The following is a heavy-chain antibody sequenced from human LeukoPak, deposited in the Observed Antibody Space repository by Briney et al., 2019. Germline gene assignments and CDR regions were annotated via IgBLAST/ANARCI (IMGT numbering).Heavy chain of an antibody. V-gene: IGHV4-59*01. D-gene: IGHD4-23*01. CDR1: GGSFNSYY. Sequence: KSLETLSLTCTVSGGSFNSYYWSWIRQPPGKGLEWIGYIYYSGSTNYNPSLKSRVTISLDTSKNQFSLKLSSVTTADTAVYYCARSVVTLYWYFDLWGRGTLVTVSS. J-gene: IGHJ2*01. CDR3: ARSVVTLYWYFDL. CDR2: IYYSGST.